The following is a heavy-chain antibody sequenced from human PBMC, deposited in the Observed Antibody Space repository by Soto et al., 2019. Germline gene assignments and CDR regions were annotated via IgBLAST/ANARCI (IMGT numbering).Heavy chain of an antibody. CDR2: IFWDDDK. CDR1: GFSLTTRGVA. CDR3: AHRSRGYAYYFDQ. D-gene: IGHD5-12*01. V-gene: IGHV2-5*02. J-gene: IGHJ4*02. Sequence: QITLKESGPALVRPTQTLTLTCSFSGFSLTTRGVAVGWIRQPPGKALEWLALIFWDDDKWYSPSLRSRITITEDTSKNQVVLTMTNMDPVDTATYYCAHRSRGYAYYFDQWGQVTLVTVSS.